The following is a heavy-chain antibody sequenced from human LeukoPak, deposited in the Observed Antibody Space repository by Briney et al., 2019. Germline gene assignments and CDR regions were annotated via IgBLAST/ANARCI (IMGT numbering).Heavy chain of an antibody. V-gene: IGHV3-48*01. D-gene: IGHD6-13*01. CDR1: GFTFSNYN. CDR2: ISSGSSTI. J-gene: IGHJ4*02. Sequence: PGGSLRLSCAASGFTFSNYNMNWVRQAPGKGLEWVSYISSGSSTIYSADSVKGRFTISRDNAKNSLYLQMNSLRAEDTAVYYCARYGSSWSFDYRGQGTLVTVSS. CDR3: ARYGSSWSFDY.